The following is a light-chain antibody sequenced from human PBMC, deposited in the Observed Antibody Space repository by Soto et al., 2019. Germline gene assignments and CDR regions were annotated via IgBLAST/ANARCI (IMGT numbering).Light chain of an antibody. J-gene: IGKJ1*01. CDR2: KAS. CDR3: QQYNSYPPT. V-gene: IGKV1-5*03. Sequence: DIQMTQSPSTLSGSVGDRVTITCRASQTISSWLAWYQQKPGKAPKLLIYKASRLESGVPSRFSGSGSETEFTLNISGLQPGDSATYDCQQYNSYPPTVGQGTRVEIK. CDR1: QTISSW.